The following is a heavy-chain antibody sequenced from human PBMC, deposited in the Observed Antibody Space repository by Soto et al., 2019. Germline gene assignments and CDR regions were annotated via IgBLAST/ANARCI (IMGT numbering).Heavy chain of an antibody. CDR3: ARAHYGDYGYGMDV. D-gene: IGHD4-17*01. Sequence: QLQLQESGSGLVKPSQTLSLTCAVSGGSSSSGGYSWSWIRQPPGKGLEWIGYIYHSGSTYYNPSLKSRVTISVYRSKNQFSLKLSSVSAADTAVYYCARAHYGDYGYGMDVWGKGTTVTVSS. CDR2: IYHSGST. CDR1: GGSSSSGGYS. V-gene: IGHV4-30-2*01. J-gene: IGHJ6*04.